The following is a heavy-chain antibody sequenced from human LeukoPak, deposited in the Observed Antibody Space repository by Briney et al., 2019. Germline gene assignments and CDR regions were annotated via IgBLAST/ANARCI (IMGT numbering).Heavy chain of an antibody. CDR2: ISGSGSTI. CDR3: ARALRSRRGIVVVPTALDC. Sequence: GGSLRLSCAASGLTFSDDYMNWIRQAPGKGLEWISYISGSGSTIYYADSVNGRFTISRDNAKNSLYLQMNSLRVEDTAVYYCARALRSRRGIVVVPTALDCWGQGTLVTVSS. D-gene: IGHD2-2*01. CDR1: GLTFSDDY. J-gene: IGHJ4*02. V-gene: IGHV3-11*01.